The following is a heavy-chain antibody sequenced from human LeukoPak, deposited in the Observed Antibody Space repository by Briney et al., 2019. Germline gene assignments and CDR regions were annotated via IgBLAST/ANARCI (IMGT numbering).Heavy chain of an antibody. V-gene: IGHV1-46*01. Sequence: ASVKVSCKASGYTFTSYYMHWVRQAPGQGLEWMGIINPSGGSTSYAQKFQGRVTVTRDTSISTAYMELSRLRSDDTAVYYCASQVLRFLEWPLDYWGQGTLVTVSS. J-gene: IGHJ4*02. CDR1: GYTFTSYY. D-gene: IGHD3-3*01. CDR3: ASQVLRFLEWPLDY. CDR2: INPSGGST.